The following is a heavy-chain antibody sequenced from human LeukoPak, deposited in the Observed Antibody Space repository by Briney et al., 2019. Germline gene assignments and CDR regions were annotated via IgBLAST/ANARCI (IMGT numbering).Heavy chain of an antibody. CDR3: AKGLRSYWYFDL. CDR1: GFSFTTYG. Sequence: GGSLRLSCAASGFSFTTYGMHWVRQAPGKGLEWVALISSDGNNKYYADSVKGRFTISRDNAKNTLYLQMNSLRAEDTAVYYCAKGLRSYWYFDLWGRGTLVTVSS. CDR2: ISSDGNNK. V-gene: IGHV3-30*18. J-gene: IGHJ2*01.